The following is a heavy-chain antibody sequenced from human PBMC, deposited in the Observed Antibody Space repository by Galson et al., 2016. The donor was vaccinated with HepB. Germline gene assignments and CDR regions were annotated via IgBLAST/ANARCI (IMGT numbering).Heavy chain of an antibody. CDR2: IWYDGSNK. D-gene: IGHD2-2*01. Sequence: SLRLSCAASGFTFSTYGIHWVRQAPGKGLEWVAVIWYDGSNKYYGDSVKGRFTISRDNSKNTVYLQMNSLRAEDTAVYYCARGFAVPGRIDYWGQGTLVTVSS. CDR3: ARGFAVPGRIDY. V-gene: IGHV3-33*01. CDR1: GFTFSTYG. J-gene: IGHJ4*02.